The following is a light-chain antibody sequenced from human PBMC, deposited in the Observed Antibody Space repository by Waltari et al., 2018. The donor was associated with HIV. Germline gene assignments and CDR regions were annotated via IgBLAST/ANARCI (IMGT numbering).Light chain of an antibody. CDR3: QVWDSSSEYV. J-gene: IGLJ1*01. V-gene: IGLV3-21*02. Sequence: SYVLTQPPSVSVAPGQTARIPCGGNSIGSKSGHWYQQKPGQAPVMVGYDDFDRPSGSPGRFSGSNSGNTATLTISRVEAGDEADYFCQVWDSSSEYVFGSGTKVTVL. CDR1: SIGSKS. CDR2: DDF.